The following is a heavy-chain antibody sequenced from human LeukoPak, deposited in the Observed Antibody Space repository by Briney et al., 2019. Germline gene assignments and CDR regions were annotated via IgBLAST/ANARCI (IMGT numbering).Heavy chain of an antibody. CDR2: IYYSGST. CDR3: ARSPSGDILTGYYTLDY. V-gene: IGHV4-59*01. CDR1: GGSLSSYD. D-gene: IGHD3-9*01. Sequence: SETLSLTCTVSGGSLSSYDRSWIRQPPGKGLEWIGYIYYSGSTNYNPSLKSRVTISVDTSKNQFSLKLSSVTAADTAVYYCARSPSGDILTGYYTLDYWGQGTLVTVSS. J-gene: IGHJ4*02.